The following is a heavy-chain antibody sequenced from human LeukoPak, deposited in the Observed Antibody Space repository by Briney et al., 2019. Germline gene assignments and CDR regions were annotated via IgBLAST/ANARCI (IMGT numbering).Heavy chain of an antibody. V-gene: IGHV1-2*02. CDR1: GYSFTDYY. Sequence: ASVKVCCKTSGYSFTDYYMHWLRQAPGQGLEWMGWINPNSGGTSSAQKFQGRVTMTRDTSITTVYMEVSWLTSDDTAIYYCARADRLHGGPYLIGPWGQGTLVTVSS. J-gene: IGHJ5*02. CDR2: INPNSGGT. CDR3: ARADRLHGGPYLIGP. D-gene: IGHD3-16*01.